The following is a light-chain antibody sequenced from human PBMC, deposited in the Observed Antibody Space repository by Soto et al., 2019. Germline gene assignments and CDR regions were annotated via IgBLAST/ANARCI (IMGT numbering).Light chain of an antibody. CDR3: QQYGSSPHT. Sequence: EMGLTQSPGTLSLSPGERSTLYCRASQSVSSSYLAWYQQKPGQAPRLLIYAPSSRATGIPDWFSGSGSWTDFTLTISSLEHEDFAVYYCQQYGSSPHTFGQGTKVEIK. J-gene: IGKJ1*01. CDR2: APS. V-gene: IGKV3-20*01. CDR1: QSVSSSY.